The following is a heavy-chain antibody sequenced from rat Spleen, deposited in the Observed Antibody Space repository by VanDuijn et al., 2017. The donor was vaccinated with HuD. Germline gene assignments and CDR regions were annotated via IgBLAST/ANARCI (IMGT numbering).Heavy chain of an antibody. CDR1: GFSLTSYH. CDR2: MWTGGNT. J-gene: IGHJ3*01. D-gene: IGHD4-3*01. CDR3: ARHSGGVRWFAY. V-gene: IGHV2-43*01. Sequence: QVQLKESGPGLVQPSQTLSLICTVSGFSLTSYHVSWVRQPPGKGLEWMGVMWTGGNTASTSLLKSRLTISRDTSKSQVFLKMNSLQTEDTATYYCARHSGGVRWFAYWGQGTLVTVSS.